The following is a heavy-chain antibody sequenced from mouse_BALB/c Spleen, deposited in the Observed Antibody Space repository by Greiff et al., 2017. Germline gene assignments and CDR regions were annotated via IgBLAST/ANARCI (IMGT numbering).Heavy chain of an antibody. J-gene: IGHJ2*01. CDR1: GFTFSDYY. CDR3: ARAPYYYGSSYYFDY. D-gene: IGHD1-1*01. CDR2: ISDGGSYT. Sequence: DVKLVESGGGLVKPGGSLKLSCAASGFTFSDYYMYWVRQTPEKRLEWVATISDGGSYTYYPDSVKGRFTISRDNAKNNLYLQMSSLKSEDTAMYYCARAPYYYGSSYYFDYWGQGTTLTVSS. V-gene: IGHV5-4*02.